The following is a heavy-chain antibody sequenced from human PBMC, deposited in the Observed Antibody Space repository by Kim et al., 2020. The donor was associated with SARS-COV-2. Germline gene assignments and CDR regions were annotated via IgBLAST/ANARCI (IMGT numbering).Heavy chain of an antibody. CDR2: IIPIFGTA. J-gene: IGHJ4*02. Sequence: SVKVSCKASGGTFSSYAISWVRQAPGQGLEWMGGIIPIFGTANYAQKFQGRVTITADESTSTAYMELSSLRSEDTAVYYCARGTYYYDSSGYYYIDYWGQGTLVTVSS. V-gene: IGHV1-69*13. D-gene: IGHD3-22*01. CDR1: GGTFSSYA. CDR3: ARGTYYYDSSGYYYIDY.